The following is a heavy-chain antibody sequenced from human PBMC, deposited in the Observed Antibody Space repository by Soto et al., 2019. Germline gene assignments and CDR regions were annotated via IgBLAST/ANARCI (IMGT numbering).Heavy chain of an antibody. Sequence: GGSLRLSCVASGLTFSNYAMHWVRQAPGKGLGWVAVISSDGSEKYYLDSVRDRFTISRDNSKNTLYLQMNNLRPEDTAMYYCANSWTTLTTGFDFWGQGALVTVSS. V-gene: IGHV3-30*18. J-gene: IGHJ4*02. D-gene: IGHD4-17*01. CDR2: ISSDGSEK. CDR1: GLTFSNYA. CDR3: ANSWTTLTTGFDF.